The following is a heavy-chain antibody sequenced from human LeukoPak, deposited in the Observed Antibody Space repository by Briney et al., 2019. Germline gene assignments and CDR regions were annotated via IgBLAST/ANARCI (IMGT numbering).Heavy chain of an antibody. D-gene: IGHD2-15*01. V-gene: IGHV2-70*17. CDR3: ARVVVVGPLYFDY. CDR2: IDWDDDT. CDR1: GFSLSTSGMS. Sequence: ESGPALVKPTQTLTLTCTFSGFSLSTSGMSVSWIRQPPGKALEWLARIDWDDDTFYRTSLKTRLTISEDTSKNQVVLTMTNMDPVDTATYYCARVVVVGPLYFDYWGQGTLVTVSS. J-gene: IGHJ4*02.